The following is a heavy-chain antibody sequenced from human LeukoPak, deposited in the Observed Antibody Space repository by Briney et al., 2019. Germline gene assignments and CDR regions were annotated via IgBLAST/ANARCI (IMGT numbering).Heavy chain of an antibody. J-gene: IGHJ4*02. CDR3: ARAQEKRFPYFDY. D-gene: IGHD3-3*01. CDR2: INPSGGST. Sequence: ASVKVSCKASGYTFTSYYMHWVRQAPRQGLEWMGIINPSGGSTSYAQKFQGRVTMTRDMSTSTVFMELSSLRSEDTAVYYCARAQEKRFPYFDYWGQGTLVTVSS. V-gene: IGHV1-46*01. CDR1: GYTFTSYY.